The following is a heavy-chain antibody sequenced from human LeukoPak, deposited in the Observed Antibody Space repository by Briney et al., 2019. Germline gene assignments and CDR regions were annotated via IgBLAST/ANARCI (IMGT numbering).Heavy chain of an antibody. CDR1: VASFTTYA. Sequence: GGSLRLSCAVSVASFTTYAMSWVREAPATGPEWVFSMTGGAETLYPHSVNGRFTLCRDDSRNTAYLQLNNLRVEDTAIYYCARASWILTADAVCWGQGNQVTVSS. V-gene: IGHV3-23*01. CDR3: ARASWILTADAVC. D-gene: IGHD3-9*01. CDR2: MTGGAET. J-gene: IGHJ4*02.